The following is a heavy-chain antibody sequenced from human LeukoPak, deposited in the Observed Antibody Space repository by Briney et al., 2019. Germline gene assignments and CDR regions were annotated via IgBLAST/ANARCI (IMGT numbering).Heavy chain of an antibody. CDR2: IWYDGSKK. CDR3: ARDQASNWFDP. Sequence: GGSLRLSCAASGFTFSSYGIHWVRQAPGKGLEWVAVIWYDGSKKYYADSVKGRFTISRDDSKNTLYLQMNSLRAEDTAVYYCARDQASNWFDPWGQGTLVTVSS. J-gene: IGHJ5*02. CDR1: GFTFSSYG. V-gene: IGHV3-33*01.